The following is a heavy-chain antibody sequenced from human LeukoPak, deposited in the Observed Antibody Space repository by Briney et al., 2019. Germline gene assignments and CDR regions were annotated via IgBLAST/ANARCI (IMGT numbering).Heavy chain of an antibody. J-gene: IGHJ6*03. V-gene: IGHV4-4*07. Sequence: PSETLSLTCTVSGGSISSYYWSWIRQPAGKGLEWIGRIYTSGSTNYNPSLKSRVTMSVDTSKNQFSLKLSSVTAADTAVYYCARGVSSDFWSGYYPGYFYCMDVWGKGTTVTVSS. CDR2: IYTSGST. D-gene: IGHD3-3*01. CDR3: ARGVSSDFWSGYYPGYFYCMDV. CDR1: GGSISSYY.